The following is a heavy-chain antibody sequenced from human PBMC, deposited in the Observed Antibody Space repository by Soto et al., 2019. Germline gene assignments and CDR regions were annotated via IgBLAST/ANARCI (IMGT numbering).Heavy chain of an antibody. J-gene: IGHJ4*02. CDR3: ARWGIAAGDY. V-gene: IGHV3-33*01. D-gene: IGHD6-13*01. CDR1: GFTFSSYG. Sequence: QVQLVESGGGVVQPGRSLRLSCAASGFTFSSYGMHWVRQAPGKGLEWVAVIWYDGSNKYYADSVKGRFTISRDNSKNALYLQMNILRAEETVVYYFARWGIAAGDYWGQGTLVTVSS. CDR2: IWYDGSNK.